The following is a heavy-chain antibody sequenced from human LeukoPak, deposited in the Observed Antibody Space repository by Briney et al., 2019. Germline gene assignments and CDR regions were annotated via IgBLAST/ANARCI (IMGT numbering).Heavy chain of an antibody. Sequence: GSLRLSCVVSGFTFSSYGMSWVRQAPGKGLEWVSAISGSGGSTYYADSVKGRFTISRDNSKNTLYLQMNSLRAEDTAVYYCAKDKNYYDSSGYSLIYFDYWGQGTLVTVSS. D-gene: IGHD3-22*01. CDR3: AKDKNYYDSSGYSLIYFDY. CDR1: GFTFSSYG. V-gene: IGHV3-23*01. J-gene: IGHJ4*02. CDR2: ISGSGGST.